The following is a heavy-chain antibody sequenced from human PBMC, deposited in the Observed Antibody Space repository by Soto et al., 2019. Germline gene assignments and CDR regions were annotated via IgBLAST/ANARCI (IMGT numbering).Heavy chain of an antibody. D-gene: IGHD3-10*01. CDR1: GFTFNSYA. Sequence: EVQLLESGGGLVQPGGSLRLSCAASGFTFNSYAMHWVRQAPGKGLEWVSGISGFSAGSASTYFADSVKGRFIISRDNSNNTLYLQMNNLRAEDTALYYCARVPRFFGLAAFESWGHGTLVTVSS. CDR3: ARVPRFFGLAAFES. CDR2: ISGFSAGSAST. V-gene: IGHV3-23*01. J-gene: IGHJ3*01.